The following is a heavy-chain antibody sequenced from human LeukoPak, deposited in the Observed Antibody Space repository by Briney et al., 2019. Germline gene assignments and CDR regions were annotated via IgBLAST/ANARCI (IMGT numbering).Heavy chain of an antibody. CDR2: ISASGGST. D-gene: IGHD3-3*01. CDR3: AKSSLLEWLSRQSWFDS. J-gene: IGHJ5*01. CDR1: GFNFYNYA. Sequence: GGSLRLSCAASGFNFYNYAMSWVRQAPGKGLEWVSGISASGGSTYYADSVKGRFTISRDNSKNTLYLQMNSLRAEDTAVFHCAKSSLLEWLSRQSWFDSWGQGTLVTVSS. V-gene: IGHV3-23*01.